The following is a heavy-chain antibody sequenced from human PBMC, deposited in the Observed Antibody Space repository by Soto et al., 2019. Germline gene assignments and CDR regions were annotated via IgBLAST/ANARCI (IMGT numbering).Heavy chain of an antibody. CDR3: ARVAVAARPRWYNWFDP. CDR2: MNPNSGET. V-gene: IGHV1-8*01. J-gene: IGHJ5*02. Sequence: QEQLVQSGAEVKKPGASVKVSCKTSGYTFTDYDINWVRQATGQGLEWIGWMNPNSGETGYAQKFQGRVTMTRSASLSTAYLELSSLRSEDPGVYYCARVAVAARPRWYNWFDPWGQGTLVTVSS. D-gene: IGHD2-15*01. CDR1: GYTFTDYD.